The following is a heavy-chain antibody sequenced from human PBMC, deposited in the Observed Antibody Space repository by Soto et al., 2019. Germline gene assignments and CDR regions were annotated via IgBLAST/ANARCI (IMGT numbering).Heavy chain of an antibody. CDR1: GFTFSSYD. Sequence: EVQLVESGGGLVQPGGSLRLSCAASGFTFSSYDMHWVRQATGKGLEWVSAIGTAGDTYYPGSVKGRFTISRENAKNSLYIQMNSLRAGDTAVYYCARGRGGYTHTFDYWGQGTLVTVSS. CDR3: ARGRGGYTHTFDY. J-gene: IGHJ4*02. V-gene: IGHV3-13*01. CDR2: IGTAGDT. D-gene: IGHD3-16*01.